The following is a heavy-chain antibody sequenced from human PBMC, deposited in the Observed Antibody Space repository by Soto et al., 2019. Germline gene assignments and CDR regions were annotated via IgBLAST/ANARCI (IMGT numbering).Heavy chain of an antibody. D-gene: IGHD3-3*01. J-gene: IGHJ5*02. CDR2: IYNSGIN. V-gene: IGHV4-30-4*01. CDR1: GGSISSGDYS. Sequence: SETLSLTCTVSGGSISSGDYSWSWVRQSPGKGIEWIGHIYNSGINYYNTSLKSRVVISIDSSRNQFSLRLISLTAADRSVYFFAICVTVFGLVSRFWFDPWGQGTVVTVSS. CDR3: AICVTVFGLVSRFWFDP.